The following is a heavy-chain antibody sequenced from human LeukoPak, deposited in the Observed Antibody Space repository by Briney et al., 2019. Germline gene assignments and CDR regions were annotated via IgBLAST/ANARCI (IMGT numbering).Heavy chain of an antibody. Sequence: PGGSLRLSCTVSGFTVSSNSMSWVRQAPGKGLEWVSFIYSDNTHYSDSVKGRFTISRDNSKNTLYLQMNSLRAEDTAVYYCARAYSSGYYFDYWGQGTLVTVSS. J-gene: IGHJ4*02. CDR1: GFTVSSNS. V-gene: IGHV3-53*01. CDR3: ARAYSSGYYFDY. D-gene: IGHD3-22*01. CDR2: IYSDNT.